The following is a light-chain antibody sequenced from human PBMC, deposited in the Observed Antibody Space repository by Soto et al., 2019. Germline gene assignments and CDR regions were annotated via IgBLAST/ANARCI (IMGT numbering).Light chain of an antibody. CDR2: DAF. Sequence: DIQMTQSPSSLSAFVGDSITITCQASQDIKNYLNWYQHKPGKAPKLLIYDAFKSYTGVPSRFSGSGSGTDFTFTINNLQPEDIATYFCQQYDCLPPTFGGGTRV. J-gene: IGKJ4*01. CDR1: QDIKNY. V-gene: IGKV1-33*01. CDR3: QQYDCLPPT.